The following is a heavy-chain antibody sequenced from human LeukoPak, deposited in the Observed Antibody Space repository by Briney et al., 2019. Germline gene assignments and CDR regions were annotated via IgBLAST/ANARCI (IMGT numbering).Heavy chain of an antibody. CDR2: ISGSGGST. CDR1: GFTFSNAW. J-gene: IGHJ4*02. D-gene: IGHD3-22*01. V-gene: IGHV3-23*01. Sequence: PGGSLRLSCAASGFTFSNAWMSWVRQAPGKGLEWVSAISGSGGSTYYADSVKGRFTISRDNSKNTLYLQMNSLRAEDTAVYYCAKERITMIVVVITREHYDYWGQGTLVTVSS. CDR3: AKERITMIVVVITREHYDY.